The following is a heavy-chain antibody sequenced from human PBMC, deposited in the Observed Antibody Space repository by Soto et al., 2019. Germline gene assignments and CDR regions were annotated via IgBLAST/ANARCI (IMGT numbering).Heavy chain of an antibody. Sequence: EVPLVESGGGLVQPGGSLRLSCAASGFTFSSYAMHWVRQAPGKGLEYVSAISSNGGSTYYANSVKGRFTISRDNSKNALYLQMVSLRAEDMAVYYCARQWLDSYYFDYWGQGTLVTVSS. CDR2: ISSNGGST. J-gene: IGHJ4*02. V-gene: IGHV3-64*01. CDR3: ARQWLDSYYFDY. D-gene: IGHD6-19*01. CDR1: GFTFSSYA.